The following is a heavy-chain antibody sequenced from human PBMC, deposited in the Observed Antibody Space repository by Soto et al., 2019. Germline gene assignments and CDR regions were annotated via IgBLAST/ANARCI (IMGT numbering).Heavy chain of an antibody. CDR1: GGSISRDDYY. Sequence: QVQLQESGPGLVKPSQTLSLTCTVSGGSISRDDYYWTWIRQPPGKGLEWIGYIYYSGKTLYNPSLQSRLTLSIDTSKNHFSLKLTSVSAADTAVYYCAGDRSNSPDYFDYWGQGTLVTVSS. J-gene: IGHJ4*02. V-gene: IGHV4-30-4*01. D-gene: IGHD6-6*01. CDR3: AGDRSNSPDYFDY. CDR2: IYYSGKT.